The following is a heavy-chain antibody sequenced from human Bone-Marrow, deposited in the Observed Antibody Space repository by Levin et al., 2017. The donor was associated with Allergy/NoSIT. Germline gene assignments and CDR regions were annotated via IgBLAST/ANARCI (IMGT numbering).Heavy chain of an antibody. CDR1: GFTFSNSA. CDR3: GRGASDVDY. Sequence: PGGSLRLSCVGSGFTFSNSAMHWVRQAPGKGLEWVANIKNDGTDDYYVDAVKGRFTISRDNAKNSLYLQMYSLRAEDTAVYYCGRGASDVDYWGQGTLVTVSS. CDR2: IKNDGTDD. V-gene: IGHV3-7*01. J-gene: IGHJ4*02. D-gene: IGHD5-24*01.